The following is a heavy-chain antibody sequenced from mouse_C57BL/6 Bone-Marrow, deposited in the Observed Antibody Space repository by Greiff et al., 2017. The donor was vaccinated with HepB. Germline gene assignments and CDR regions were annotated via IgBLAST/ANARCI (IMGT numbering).Heavy chain of an antibody. CDR3: EIFFAY. CDR2: IYPGDGDT. Sequence: QVQLQQSGPELVKPGASVKISCKASGYAFSSSWMNWVKQRPGKGLEWIGRIYPGDGDTNYNGKFKGKTTLTADKSSSTAYMQLSSLTSEDSAVYYCEIFFAYWGQGTLVTVSA. CDR1: GYAFSSSW. V-gene: IGHV1-82*01. J-gene: IGHJ3*01.